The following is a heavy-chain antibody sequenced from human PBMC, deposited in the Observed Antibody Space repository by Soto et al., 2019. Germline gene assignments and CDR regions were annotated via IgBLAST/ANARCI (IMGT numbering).Heavy chain of an antibody. V-gene: IGHV3-33*01. CDR3: ARAEYYYDSSGLLDY. Sequence: GGSLRLSCAASGFTFSSYGMHWVRQAPGKGLEWVAVICYDGSNKYYADSVKGRLTISRDNSKNTLYLQMNSLRAEDTAVYYCARAEYYYDSSGLLDYWGQGTLVTVSS. D-gene: IGHD3-22*01. J-gene: IGHJ4*02. CDR2: ICYDGSNK. CDR1: GFTFSSYG.